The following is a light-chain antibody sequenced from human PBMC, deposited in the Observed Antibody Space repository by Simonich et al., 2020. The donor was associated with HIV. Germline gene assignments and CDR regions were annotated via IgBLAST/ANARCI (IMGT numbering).Light chain of an antibody. J-gene: IGKJ1*01. CDR3: QQYSRYPVT. CDR2: KAS. CDR1: QRISTW. Sequence: DIQMTQSPSTLSASVGDRVRITCRASQRISTWLAWYQQKPGKAPNLLIYKASSLESGVPSRFSGSGSGTEFTLTISSLQPDDFATYYCQQYSRYPVTFVQGTKVEIK. V-gene: IGKV1-5*03.